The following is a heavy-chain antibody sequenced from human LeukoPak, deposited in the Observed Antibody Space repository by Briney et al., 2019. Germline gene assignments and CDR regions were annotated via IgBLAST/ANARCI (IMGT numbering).Heavy chain of an antibody. D-gene: IGHD3-3*01. CDR1: GFTFSSYA. CDR3: ARGGTIFGVALQGIDY. Sequence: GRSLRLSCAASGFTFSSYAMHWVRQAPGKGLEWVAVISYDGSNKYYADSVEGRFTISRDNSKNTLYLQMNSLRAEDTAVYYCARGGTIFGVALQGIDYWGQGTLVTVSS. V-gene: IGHV3-30-3*01. J-gene: IGHJ4*02. CDR2: ISYDGSNK.